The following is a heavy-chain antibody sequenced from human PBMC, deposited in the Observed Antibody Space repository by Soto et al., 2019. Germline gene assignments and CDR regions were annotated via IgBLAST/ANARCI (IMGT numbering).Heavy chain of an antibody. Sequence: GGSLRLSCAASGFTFSSYVMHWVRQSTGKGLEWVAVISYDGSNKYYADSVKGRFTISRDNSKNTLYLQMNSLRAEDTAVYYCAKVREGYYYGMDVWGQGTTVTV. CDR3: AKVREGYYYGMDV. J-gene: IGHJ6*02. CDR1: GFTFSSYV. CDR2: ISYDGSNK. D-gene: IGHD1-26*01. V-gene: IGHV3-30*18.